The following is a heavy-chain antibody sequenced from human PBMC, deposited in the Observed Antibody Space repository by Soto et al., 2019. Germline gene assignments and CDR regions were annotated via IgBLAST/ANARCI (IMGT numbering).Heavy chain of an antibody. Sequence: ASVEVSCKSSGGTFSSYAISWVRQAPGQGLEWMGWISAYNGNTNYAQKLQGRVTMTTDTSTSTAYMELRSLRSDDTAVYYCARASGYYDSSGYGDWGQGTLVTVSS. J-gene: IGHJ4*02. V-gene: IGHV1-18*01. CDR2: ISAYNGNT. D-gene: IGHD3-22*01. CDR3: ARASGYYDSSGYGD. CDR1: GGTFSSYA.